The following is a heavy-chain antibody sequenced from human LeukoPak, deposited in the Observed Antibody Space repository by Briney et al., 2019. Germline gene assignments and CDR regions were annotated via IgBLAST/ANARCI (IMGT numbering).Heavy chain of an antibody. D-gene: IGHD5-18*01. CDR3: ASVDTAMATDAFDI. CDR1: GGTFSSYA. CDR2: IIPIFGTA. J-gene: IGHJ3*02. V-gene: IGHV1-69*05. Sequence: SVKVSCKASGGTFSSYAISWVRQASGQGLEWMGGIIPIFGTANYAQKFQGRVTITTDESTSTAYMELSSLRSEDTAVYYCASVDTAMATDAFDIWGQGTMVTVSS.